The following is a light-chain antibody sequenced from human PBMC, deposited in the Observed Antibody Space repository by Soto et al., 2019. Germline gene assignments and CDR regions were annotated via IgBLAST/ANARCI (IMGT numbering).Light chain of an antibody. CDR2: KAS. Sequence: DLGMTQSPPKLSASVGDSLPITCRASQSISVWLAWYQQKAGKAPNLLIYKASRLESGVPSRFSGSGSETEFTLTSSGLQPGDSATYYCQQYNSYSPTFGQGTKVDIK. CDR3: QQYNSYSPT. V-gene: IGKV1-5*03. CDR1: QSISVW. J-gene: IGKJ1*01.